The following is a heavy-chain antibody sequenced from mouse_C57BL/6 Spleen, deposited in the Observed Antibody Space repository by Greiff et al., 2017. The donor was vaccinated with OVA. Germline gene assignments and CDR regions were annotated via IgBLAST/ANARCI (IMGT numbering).Heavy chain of an antibody. CDR3: AMGEYYAMDY. V-gene: IGHV1-74*01. CDR2: IHPSDSDT. CDR1: GYTFTSYW. J-gene: IGHJ4*01. Sequence: QVQLQQPGAELVKPGASVKVSCKASGYTFTSYWMHWVKQRPGQGLEWIGRIHPSDSDTNYNQKFKGKATLTVDKTSSTAYMQLSSLTSRDAAVYYCAMGEYYAMDYWGQGTSVTVSA.